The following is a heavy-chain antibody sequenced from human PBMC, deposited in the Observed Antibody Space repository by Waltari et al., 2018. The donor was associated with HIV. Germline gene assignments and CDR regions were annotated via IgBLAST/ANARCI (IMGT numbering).Heavy chain of an antibody. J-gene: IGHJ4*02. Sequence: QVHLVQSGAEMKKPGASVKVSCKASGYTFLSYCISWVRPGPGHGLEWMVWISTYNANTNYAQSLQGRVTMTTDTSTTTAYMELRSLTSDDTAVYYCARDGLRYSGTFYSDYWGQGTLVTVSS. V-gene: IGHV1-18*01. CDR1: GYTFLSYC. CDR3: ARDGLRYSGTFYSDY. D-gene: IGHD1-26*01. CDR2: ISTYNANT.